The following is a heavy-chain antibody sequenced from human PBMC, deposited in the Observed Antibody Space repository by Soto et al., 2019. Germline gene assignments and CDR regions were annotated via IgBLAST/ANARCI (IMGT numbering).Heavy chain of an antibody. J-gene: IGHJ4*02. CDR1: GFTFTNAW. Sequence: EVQLVESGGGLVKPGGSLRLSCTASGFTFTNAWMSWVRQAPGKGLEWVGGIKSETDGATTDYAAPVKGRFTISRADSTNTLYLHMNSLKTEDTAVYYCTRTILQWFGESDWGQGTLVTVSS. D-gene: IGHD3-10*01. CDR3: TRTILQWFGESD. V-gene: IGHV3-15*01. CDR2: IKSETDGATT.